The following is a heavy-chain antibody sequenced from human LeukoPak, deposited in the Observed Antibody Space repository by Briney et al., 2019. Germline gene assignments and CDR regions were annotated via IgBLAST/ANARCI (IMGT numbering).Heavy chain of an antibody. CDR3: ARQRGGGYWYLDL. CDR2: IYYRGST. D-gene: IGHD2-15*01. CDR1: GGSISSSSYY. Sequence: PSETLSLTCTVSGGSISSSSYYWGWIRQPPGKGLEWIGSIYYRGSTYYNPSLKSRVTISVDTSKNHFSLNLSSVTAADRAFYYCARQRGGGYWYLDLWGRGTLVTVSS. V-gene: IGHV4-39*01. J-gene: IGHJ2*01.